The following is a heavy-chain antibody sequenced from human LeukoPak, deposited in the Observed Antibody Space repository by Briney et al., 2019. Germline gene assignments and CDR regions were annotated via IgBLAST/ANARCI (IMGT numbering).Heavy chain of an antibody. Sequence: GSSVKVSCKASGGTFSSYDISWVRQAPGQGLEWMGGIIPMFGTANYAQKFQGRVTITADESTSTAYMELSSLRSEDTAVYYCARVGGGGYSYGQYFDYWGLGTLVTVSS. CDR1: GGTFSSYD. D-gene: IGHD5-18*01. J-gene: IGHJ4*02. CDR3: ARVGGGGYSYGQYFDY. V-gene: IGHV1-69*01. CDR2: IIPMFGTA.